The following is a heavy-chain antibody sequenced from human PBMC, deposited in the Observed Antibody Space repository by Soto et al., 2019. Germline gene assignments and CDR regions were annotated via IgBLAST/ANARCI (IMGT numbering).Heavy chain of an antibody. CDR3: ARASASSKLRGVVIN. CDR2: IYHSGNT. CDR1: GASIITDNW. V-gene: IGHV4-4*02. D-gene: IGHD3-10*01. J-gene: IGHJ4*02. Sequence: QVQLQESGPGLVKPSGTLSLTCALSGASIITDNWWSWVRQPPGKEMEWIGEIYHSGNTNFNPSVKSRVTISVDTSKNQFSLTVGSVTAPDTAIYYCARASASSKLRGVVINWGQGTLVTVSS.